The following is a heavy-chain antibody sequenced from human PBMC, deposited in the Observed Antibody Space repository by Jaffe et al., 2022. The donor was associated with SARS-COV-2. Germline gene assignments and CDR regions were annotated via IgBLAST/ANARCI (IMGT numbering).Heavy chain of an antibody. CDR3: ARAQSGNWFDP. J-gene: IGHJ5*02. Sequence: EVQLVESGGGLIQPGGSLRLSCAASGFTVSTNYMTWVRQAPGKGLEWVSIIYRSGTTYYADSVKGRFTISRDTSKNMLFLQMNSLRAEDTAVYYCARAQSGNWFDPWGQGALVTVSS. D-gene: IGHD6-25*01. V-gene: IGHV3-53*01. CDR1: GFTVSTNY. CDR2: IYRSGTT.